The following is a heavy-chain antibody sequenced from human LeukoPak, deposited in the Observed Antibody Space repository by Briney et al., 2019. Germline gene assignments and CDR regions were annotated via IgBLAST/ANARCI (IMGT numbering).Heavy chain of an antibody. CDR1: GCTFSSYA. CDR3: AISGGYWAWAH. V-gene: IGHV3-23*01. J-gene: IGHJ4*02. CDR2: IIGSGGST. Sequence: GGSLRLSCAASGCTFSSYAMSWVRQAPGKGLEWVAGIIGSGGSTNYADSVKGRFTISRDNSKNTLYLQMNSLRAEDTAVYYCAISGGYWAWAHWGQGTLVTVSS. D-gene: IGHD1-26*01.